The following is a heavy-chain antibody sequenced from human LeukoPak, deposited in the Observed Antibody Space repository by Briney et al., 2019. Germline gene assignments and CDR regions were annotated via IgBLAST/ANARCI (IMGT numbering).Heavy chain of an antibody. CDR1: GYSFTNFW. V-gene: IGHV5-51*01. CDR3: ARLIKYYYYYYMDV. CDR2: IDPADSET. J-gene: IGHJ6*03. D-gene: IGHD3-22*01. Sequence: GESLKISCKGSGYSFTNFWIAWVRQMPGKGLEWMGIIDPADSETKYSPSFQGQVTISADKSISTAYLQWSSLKASDTAMYYCARLIKYYYYYYMDVWGKGTTVTVSS.